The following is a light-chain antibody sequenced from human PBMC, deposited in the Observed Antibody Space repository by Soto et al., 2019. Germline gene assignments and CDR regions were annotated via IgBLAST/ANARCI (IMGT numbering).Light chain of an antibody. V-gene: IGKV1-39*01. Sequence: EILMTQSPSSLSASVGDSVTLTCRTSQPISTYLNWYQHKSGRAPQLLIYAASSLQTGVPSRFSGSGSGTEFTLTIISLQPEDFATYYCQQSFRVPRTFGQGTKVEI. CDR1: QPISTY. J-gene: IGKJ1*01. CDR2: AAS. CDR3: QQSFRVPRT.